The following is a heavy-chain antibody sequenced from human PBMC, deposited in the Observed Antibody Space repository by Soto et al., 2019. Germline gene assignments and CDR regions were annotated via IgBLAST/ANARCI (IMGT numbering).Heavy chain of an antibody. Sequence: QITLKESGPTLVKPTQTLTLTCIFSGFSFSADGVGVGRIRQPPGKALEWLALIYWDDDPRYRPSLKSRLTITKDSSKNQVVLTMTNMDPLDTATYYCAHAFGGTSWPNDAFDVWGQGTVVTVSS. J-gene: IGHJ3*01. V-gene: IGHV2-5*02. CDR1: GFSFSADGVG. CDR3: AHAFGGTSWPNDAFDV. D-gene: IGHD3-16*01. CDR2: IYWDDDP.